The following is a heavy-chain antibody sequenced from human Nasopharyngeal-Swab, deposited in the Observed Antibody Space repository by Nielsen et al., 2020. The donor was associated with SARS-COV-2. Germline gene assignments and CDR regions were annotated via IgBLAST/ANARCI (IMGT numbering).Heavy chain of an antibody. V-gene: IGHV4-59*12. CDR1: GGSISSYY. J-gene: IGHJ4*02. Sequence: SETLSLTCTVSGGSISSYYWSWIRQAPGKGLEWVGYINYSGSTNYNPSLKGRVTISVDTSKNQFSLNLSSVTAADTAVYYCARGRGYSYGEDDYWGQGTLVTVSS. CDR2: INYSGST. CDR3: ARGRGYSYGEDDY. D-gene: IGHD5-18*01.